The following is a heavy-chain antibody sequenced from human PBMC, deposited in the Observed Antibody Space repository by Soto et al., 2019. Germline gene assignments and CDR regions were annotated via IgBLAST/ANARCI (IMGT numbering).Heavy chain of an antibody. J-gene: IGHJ4*02. CDR3: ARTVWYYDSSGYYGPFDY. V-gene: IGHV1-69*01. Sequence: QVQLVQFGAEVKKPGSSVKVSCKASGGTFSSYAISWVRQAPGQGLEWMGGIIPIFGTANYAQKFQGRVTITADESTSTAYMELSSLRSEDTAVYYCARTVWYYDSSGYYGPFDYWGQGTLVTVSS. CDR1: GGTFSSYA. CDR2: IIPIFGTA. D-gene: IGHD3-22*01.